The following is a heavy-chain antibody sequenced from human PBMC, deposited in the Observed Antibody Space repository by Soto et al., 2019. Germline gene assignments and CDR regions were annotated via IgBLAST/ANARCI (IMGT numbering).Heavy chain of an antibody. J-gene: IGHJ4*02. D-gene: IGHD1-1*01. CDR2: ISAHNGNT. V-gene: IGHV1-18*01. CDR1: GYAFTTYG. CDR3: SRGRYGDY. Sequence: QVHLVQSGAEVKKPGASVTVSCQGSGYAFTTYGITWVRQAPGQGLEWMGWISAHNGNTNYAQKLQGRVTVTRDTSTSTAGMELRSLRYDDTAVYYCSRGRYGDYWGQGALVTVSS.